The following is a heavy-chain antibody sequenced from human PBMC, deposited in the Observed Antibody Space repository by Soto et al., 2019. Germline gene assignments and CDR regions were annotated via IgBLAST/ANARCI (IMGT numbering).Heavy chain of an antibody. Sequence: RASVKVSCKASGGTFSSYAISWVRQAPGQGLEWMGGIIPIFGTANYAQKFQGRVTITADKSTSTAYMELSSLRSEDTAVYYCARDEGGYSGYGMDVWGQGTTVTVSS. CDR1: GGTFSSYA. D-gene: IGHD1-26*01. CDR2: IIPIFGTA. CDR3: ARDEGGYSGYGMDV. V-gene: IGHV1-69*06. J-gene: IGHJ6*02.